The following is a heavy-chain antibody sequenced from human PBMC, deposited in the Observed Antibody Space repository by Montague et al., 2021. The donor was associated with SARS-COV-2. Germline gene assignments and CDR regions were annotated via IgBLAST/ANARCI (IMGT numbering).Heavy chain of an antibody. V-gene: IGHV4-59*07. D-gene: IGHD2-8*01. CDR3: ARLLRSCSNGVCRTYYYYAMDV. J-gene: IGHJ6*02. CDR2: IYYSGST. CDR1: GGSISGYY. Sequence: SDTLSPIPTLSGGSISGYYWSWIRQSPGKGLEWIGYIYYSGSTKYNPFLESRVTVSVDRSKNQVSLKLSSVTPADTAVYYCARLLRSCSNGVCRTYYYYAMDVWGQGTTVTVSS.